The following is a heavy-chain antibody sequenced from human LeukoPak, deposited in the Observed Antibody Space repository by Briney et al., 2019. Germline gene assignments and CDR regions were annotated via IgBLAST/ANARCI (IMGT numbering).Heavy chain of an antibody. D-gene: IGHD6-6*01. CDR3: ARGSASQSIAARPLTYYYYMDV. CDR1: GYTFTGYY. CDR2: INPNSGGT. J-gene: IGHJ6*03. Sequence: GASVKVSCKASGYTFTGYYMHWVRQAPGQGLEWMGWINPNSGGTNYAQKFQGRVTMTRDTSISTAYMELSRLRSDDTAVYYCARGSASQSIAARPLTYYYYMDVWGKGTTVTVSS. V-gene: IGHV1-2*02.